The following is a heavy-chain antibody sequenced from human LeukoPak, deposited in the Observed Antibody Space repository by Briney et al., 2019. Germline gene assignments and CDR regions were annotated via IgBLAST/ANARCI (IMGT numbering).Heavy chain of an antibody. V-gene: IGHV3-30*02. Sequence: AGGSLRLSCAASGFAFSNYNMHWVRQAPGKGLEWVAFIFYEESKKSYPDSVKGRFTISRDISKSTLYLQMNGLRAEDTAVYYCAKETWAGTGTSPGLPNDYWGQGTLVTVSS. J-gene: IGHJ4*02. CDR1: GFAFSNYN. D-gene: IGHD1-1*01. CDR2: IFYEESKK. CDR3: AKETWAGTGTSPGLPNDY.